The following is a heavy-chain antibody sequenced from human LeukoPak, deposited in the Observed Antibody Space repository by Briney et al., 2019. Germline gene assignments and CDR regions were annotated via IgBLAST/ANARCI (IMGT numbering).Heavy chain of an antibody. V-gene: IGHV3-30*03. Sequence: PGRSLRLSCAASGFTFSSYGMHWVRQAPGKGLEWVAVISYDGSNKYYADSVKGRFTISRDNSKNTLYLQMNSLRAEDTAVYYCARLAYGANYIDYWGQGTLVTVSS. CDR1: GFTFSSYG. CDR3: ARLAYGANYIDY. D-gene: IGHD4-17*01. CDR2: ISYDGSNK. J-gene: IGHJ4*02.